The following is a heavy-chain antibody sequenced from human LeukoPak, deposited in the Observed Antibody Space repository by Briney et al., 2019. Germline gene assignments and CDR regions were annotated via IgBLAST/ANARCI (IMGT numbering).Heavy chain of an antibody. CDR2: INPNSGGT. J-gene: IGHJ4*02. V-gene: IGHV1-2*02. D-gene: IGHD3-3*01. CDR3: ARDLSTIFGVVINYYFDY. CDR1: GYTFTGYY. Sequence: GASVKVSCKASGYTFTGYYMHWVRQAPGQGLEWMGWINPNSGGTNYAQKFQGRVTMTRDTSISTAYMELSRLRSDDTAVYYCARDLSTIFGVVINYYFDYWGQGTLVTVSS.